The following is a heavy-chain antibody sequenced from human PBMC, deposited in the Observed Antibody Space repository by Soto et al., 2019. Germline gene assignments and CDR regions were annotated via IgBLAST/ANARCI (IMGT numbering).Heavy chain of an antibody. Sequence: ASVKVSCKASGYTFTNNDVTWVRQAIGQGLEWMGWMNPGSGDTGYAQKFQGRVTMTRNISIATAYMELSSLRSEDTAIYYCARMASFGSLNWFDPWGQGTLVTV. D-gene: IGHD5-18*01. CDR2: MNPGSGDT. V-gene: IGHV1-8*01. CDR1: GYTFTNND. CDR3: ARMASFGSLNWFDP. J-gene: IGHJ5*02.